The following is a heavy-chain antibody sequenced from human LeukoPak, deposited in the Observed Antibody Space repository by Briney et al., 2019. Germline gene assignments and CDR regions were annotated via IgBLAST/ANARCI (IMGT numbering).Heavy chain of an antibody. Sequence: SETLSLTCTVSGDSMRSYFWSWVRQPPGKGLEWIGYIYYSGSTNYNPSLKSRVTISVDTSKNQFSLKLSSVTAADTAVYYCARAREQWLVFPVFDYWGQGTLVTVSS. CDR3: ARAREQWLVFPVFDY. CDR2: IYYSGST. CDR1: GDSMRSYF. V-gene: IGHV4-59*01. D-gene: IGHD6-19*01. J-gene: IGHJ4*02.